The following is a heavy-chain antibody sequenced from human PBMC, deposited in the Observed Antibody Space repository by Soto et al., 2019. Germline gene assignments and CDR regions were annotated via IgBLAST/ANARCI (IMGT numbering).Heavy chain of an antibody. CDR3: APFLVGAEGFSFDY. V-gene: IGHV1-18*01. CDR2: ISAYSGNT. J-gene: IGHJ4*02. D-gene: IGHD2-21*01. Sequence: ASVKVSGKASGYSVTSYGISCVRQAPGQGLEWMGCISAYSGNTNYAQKLQGRVTMTTDTSTSTAYMELRSLRSDDTAVYYCAPFLVGAEGFSFDYWGQGTLVTVSS. CDR1: GYSVTSYG.